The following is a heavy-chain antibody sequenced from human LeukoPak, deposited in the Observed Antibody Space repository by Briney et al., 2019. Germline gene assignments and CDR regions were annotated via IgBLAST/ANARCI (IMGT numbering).Heavy chain of an antibody. V-gene: IGHV3-23*01. J-gene: IGHJ6*03. CDR1: GFTFSSHG. CDR2: ISPSGGIT. D-gene: IGHD6-6*01. CDR3: ARVSSIAARPFYYYYMDV. Sequence: PGGSLRLSCAASGFTFSSHGMNWVRQAPGKGLEWVSGISPSGGITYYTDSVKGRFTISRDNSKNTQSLQMNSLRAEDTAVYYCARVSSIAARPFYYYYMDVWGKGTTVTVSS.